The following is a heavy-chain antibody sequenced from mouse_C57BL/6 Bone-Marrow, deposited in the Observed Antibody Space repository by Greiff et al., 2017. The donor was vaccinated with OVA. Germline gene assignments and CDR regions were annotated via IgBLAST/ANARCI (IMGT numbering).Heavy chain of an antibody. D-gene: IGHD1-1*01. V-gene: IGHV5-6*01. CDR3: ARPGSSYAMDY. Sequence: EVKLQESGGDLVKPGGSLKLSCAASGFTFSSYGMSWVRQTPDKRLEWVATISSGGSYTYYPDSVKGRFTISRDNAKNTLYLQMSSLKSEDTAMYYCARPGSSYAMDYWGQGTSVTVSS. CDR1: GFTFSSYG. CDR2: ISSGGSYT. J-gene: IGHJ4*01.